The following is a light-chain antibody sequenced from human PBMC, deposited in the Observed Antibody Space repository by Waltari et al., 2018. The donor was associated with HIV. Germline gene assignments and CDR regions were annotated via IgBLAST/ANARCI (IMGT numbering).Light chain of an antibody. V-gene: IGKV1-33*01. CDR2: DAS. CDR1: QDISNY. Sequence: DIQMTQSQSSLSTSVGDRVTITCQASQDISNYLNWYQQKAGKAPKLLIYDASNLETGVPSRFSGSGSGTDFTFTISSLQPEDIATYYCQQYDNLPYTFGQGTKLEIK. CDR3: QQYDNLPYT. J-gene: IGKJ2*01.